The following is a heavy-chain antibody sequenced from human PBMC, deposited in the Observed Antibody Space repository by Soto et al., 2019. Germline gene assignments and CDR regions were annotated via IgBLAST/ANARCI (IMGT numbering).Heavy chain of an antibody. Sequence: LRLSCAASGFTFSSYAMSWVRQAPGKGLEWVSAISGSGGSTYYADSVKGRFTISRDNSKNTLYLQMNSLRAEDTAVYYCAKVGYCSSTSCPYYYGMDVRGQGTTVTVSS. V-gene: IGHV3-23*01. CDR1: GFTFSSYA. J-gene: IGHJ6*02. CDR3: AKVGYCSSTSCPYYYGMDV. CDR2: ISGSGGST. D-gene: IGHD2-2*01.